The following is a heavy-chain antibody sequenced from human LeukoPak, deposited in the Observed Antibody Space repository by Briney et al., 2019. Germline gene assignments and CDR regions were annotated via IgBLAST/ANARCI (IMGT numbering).Heavy chain of an antibody. Sequence: ASVKVSCKASGGTFSSYAISWVRQAPGQGLEWMGWISAYNGNTNYAQKFQGRVTMTTDTFTRTAYMELMSLRSDDTAVYYCAREVQQYCSSTTCYRVKASGYYYMDVWGKGTTVTVSS. CDR2: ISAYNGNT. J-gene: IGHJ6*03. V-gene: IGHV1-18*01. CDR3: AREVQQYCSSTTCYRVKASGYYYMDV. CDR1: GGTFSSYA. D-gene: IGHD2-2*02.